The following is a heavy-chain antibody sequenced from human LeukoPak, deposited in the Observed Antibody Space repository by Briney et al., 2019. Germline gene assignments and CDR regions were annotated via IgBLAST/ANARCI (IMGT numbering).Heavy chain of an antibody. CDR1: GFTFSSHW. V-gene: IGHV3-7*01. CDR2: IKQDGIEK. CDR3: ARWMYNNNWWVVDY. D-gene: IGHD1-1*01. Sequence: GGSLRLTCVASGFTFSSHWMTWVRQAPGKGLEWVANIKQDGIEKNYVDSVKGRFTISRDDSNNSLHLQMNSLRADDTAVYYCARWMYNNNWWVVDYWGQGTLVTVSS. J-gene: IGHJ4*02.